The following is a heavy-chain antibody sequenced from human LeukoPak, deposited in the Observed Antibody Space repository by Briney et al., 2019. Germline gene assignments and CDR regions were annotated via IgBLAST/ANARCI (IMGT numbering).Heavy chain of an antibody. CDR3: AREISKTLVVVPSYNWFDP. J-gene: IGHJ5*02. CDR1: GGSISSSSYY. D-gene: IGHD2-15*01. V-gene: IGHV4-39*07. CDR2: IYYSGST. Sequence: SETLSLTCTVSGGSISSSSYYWGWIRQPPGKGLEWIGSIYYSGSTYYNPSLKSRVTISVDTSKNQFSLKLSSVTAADTAVYYCAREISKTLVVVPSYNWFDPWGQGTLVTVSS.